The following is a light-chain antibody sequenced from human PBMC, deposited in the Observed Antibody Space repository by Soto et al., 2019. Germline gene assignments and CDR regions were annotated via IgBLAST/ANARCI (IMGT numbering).Light chain of an antibody. V-gene: IGKV3-20*01. Sequence: EIVWTQSPGTLSLSPGERATLSCRASQSVSSSYLAWYQQKPGQAPRLLIYGASSRATGIPDRFSGSGSGTDFTLTISRLEPEDFAVYQRQQYASQLGTSGQVTTVDIK. CDR1: QSVSSSY. CDR2: GAS. CDR3: QQYASQLGT. J-gene: IGKJ1*01.